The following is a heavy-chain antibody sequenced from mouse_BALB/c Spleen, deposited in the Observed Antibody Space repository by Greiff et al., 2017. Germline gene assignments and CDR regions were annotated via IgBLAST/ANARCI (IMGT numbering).Heavy chain of an antibody. CDR2: ISSGSGTI. D-gene: IGHD3-1*01. Sequence: EVQLMESGGGLVQPGGSRKLSCAASGFTFSSFGMHWVRQAPEKGLEWVGYISSGSGTIYYADTVKGRFTISRDNTKTTLSLQQTSLMSEDTAVYYCARSGGDWYLDVWGEGTTVTVSS. CDR3: ARSGGDWYLDV. J-gene: IGHJ1*01. V-gene: IGHV5-17*02. CDR1: GFTFSSFG.